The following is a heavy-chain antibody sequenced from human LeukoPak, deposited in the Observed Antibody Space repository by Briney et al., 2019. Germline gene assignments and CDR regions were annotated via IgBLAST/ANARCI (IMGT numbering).Heavy chain of an antibody. Sequence: GGSLRLSCAASGFTFSSYRMSWVRQAPGKGLEWVANIKQDGSEKYYVDSVKGRFTISRDNAKNSLYLQMNSLRAEDTAVYYCAREMATIRVTDYWGQGTLVTVSS. CDR3: AREMATIRVTDY. CDR2: IKQDGSEK. J-gene: IGHJ4*02. CDR1: GFTFSSYR. V-gene: IGHV3-7*01. D-gene: IGHD5-24*01.